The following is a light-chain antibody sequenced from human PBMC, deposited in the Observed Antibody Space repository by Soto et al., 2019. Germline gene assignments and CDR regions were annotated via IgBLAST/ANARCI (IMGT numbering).Light chain of an antibody. V-gene: IGKV3-20*01. Sequence: EIVLTQSPGTLSLSPGERATLSCRASPSVSSSYLAWYQQKPGQAPRLLIYGASSRATGIPDRFSGSGSGTDFSLTVSRLEPEDFAVYYCQQYGSSLPFTFGPGTKVDIK. CDR1: PSVSSSY. CDR3: QQYGSSLPFT. J-gene: IGKJ3*01. CDR2: GAS.